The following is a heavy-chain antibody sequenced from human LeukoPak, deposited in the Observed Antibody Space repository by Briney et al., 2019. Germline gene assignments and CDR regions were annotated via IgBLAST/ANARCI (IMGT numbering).Heavy chain of an antibody. D-gene: IGHD1-26*01. CDR2: ITSGFTP. Sequence: PGGSLRLSCAASGFSFSTYYMGWIRQAPGKGLEWVSGITSGFTPLYADSVKGRFTISRDNSKSTFHLQMNSLRAEDTAVYYCAKDYSDSRVGDVFLEYWGQGTLVTVSS. J-gene: IGHJ4*02. V-gene: IGHV3-23*01. CDR1: GFSFSTYY. CDR3: AKDYSDSRVGDVFLEY.